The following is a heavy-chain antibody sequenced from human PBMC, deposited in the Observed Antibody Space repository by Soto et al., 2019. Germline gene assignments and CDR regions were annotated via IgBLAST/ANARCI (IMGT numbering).Heavy chain of an antibody. CDR3: AKEVYGAARGGMDV. Sequence: EVPLVESGGGLVQPGGSLRLSCAASGFTFRNNVMNWVRQAPGRGLEWVSAITDNGGSTYYADSVKGRCTISRDNSKNTLYLQMNSRRAEDTAVYYCAKEVYGAARGGMDVWGQGTTVTVSS. CDR2: ITDNGGST. V-gene: IGHV3-23*04. D-gene: IGHD3-10*01. J-gene: IGHJ6*02. CDR1: GFTFRNNV.